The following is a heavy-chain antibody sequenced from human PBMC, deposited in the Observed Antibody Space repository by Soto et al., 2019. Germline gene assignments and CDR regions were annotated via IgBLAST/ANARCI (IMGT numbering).Heavy chain of an antibody. CDR2: ISYDGSNK. D-gene: IGHD3-9*01. CDR1: GFTFSSYG. CDR3: ANEADFDWLPAAAGFDY. J-gene: IGHJ4*02. V-gene: IGHV3-30*18. Sequence: GGSLRLSCAASGFTFSSYGMHWVRQAPGKGLEWVAVISYDGSNKYYADSVKGRFTISRDNSKNTLYLQMNSLRAEDTAVSYFANEADFDWLPAAAGFDYWGQGTLVTVSS.